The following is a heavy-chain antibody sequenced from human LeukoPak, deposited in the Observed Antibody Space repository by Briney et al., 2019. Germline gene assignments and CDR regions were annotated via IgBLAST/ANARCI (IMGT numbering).Heavy chain of an antibody. J-gene: IGHJ4*02. CDR1: GFTFSSYG. CDR2: IRYDGSNK. Sequence: GGSLRLSCAASGFTFSSYGMHWVRQAPGKGLEWVAFIRYDGSNKDYADSVKGRFTISKDNSKNTLYLQMNSLRPEDTAVYYCAKDSSSWSFDYWGQGTLVTVSS. V-gene: IGHV3-30*02. CDR3: AKDSSSWSFDY. D-gene: IGHD6-13*01.